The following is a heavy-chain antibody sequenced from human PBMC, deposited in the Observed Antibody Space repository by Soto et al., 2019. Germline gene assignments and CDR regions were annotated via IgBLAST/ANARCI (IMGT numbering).Heavy chain of an antibody. D-gene: IGHD6-19*01. V-gene: IGHV3-23*01. Sequence: GGSLRLSCAASGFTFSNFAMSWFRQAPWKGLECVSAISGRGTSTNDDDSVKGRFSISRDNSKNTLYLQMSSLRAEDTAVYYCAKDRKSGSGWYWDYWGQGTLVTVSS. CDR1: GFTFSNFA. J-gene: IGHJ4*02. CDR2: ISGRGTST. CDR3: AKDRKSGSGWYWDY.